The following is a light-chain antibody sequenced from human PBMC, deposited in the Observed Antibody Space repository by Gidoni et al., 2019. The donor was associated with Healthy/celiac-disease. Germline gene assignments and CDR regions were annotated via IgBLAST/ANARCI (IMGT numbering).Light chain of an antibody. CDR1: QSISSH. J-gene: IGKJ2*01. CDR2: AAS. Sequence: DIQMTQSPSSLSASVGDRVTITCRASQSISSHLNWYQQKPGKAPKLLIYAASSLQSGVPSRVSGSGSGTDFTLTISSLQPEDFATDYCQQSYSTPMYTLGQGTKLEIK. CDR3: QQSYSTPMYT. V-gene: IGKV1-39*01.